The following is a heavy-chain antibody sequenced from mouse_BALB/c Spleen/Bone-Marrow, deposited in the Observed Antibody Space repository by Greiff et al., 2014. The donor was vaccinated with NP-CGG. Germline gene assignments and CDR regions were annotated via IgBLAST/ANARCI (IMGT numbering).Heavy chain of an antibody. V-gene: IGHV1-84*02. CDR2: IYPGNGYF. Sequence: VQLQQSGPELVKPGASVKISCKASGYTFTDYYINWVKQKPGQGLEWIGWIYPGNGYFKYNEKFKGKATLTVDTSSSTASMQLSRLTTEDTAVYFWVFGGDAMDYWGQGTSVTVSS. CDR3: VFGGDAMDY. D-gene: IGHD1-1*02. CDR1: GYTFTDYY. J-gene: IGHJ4*01.